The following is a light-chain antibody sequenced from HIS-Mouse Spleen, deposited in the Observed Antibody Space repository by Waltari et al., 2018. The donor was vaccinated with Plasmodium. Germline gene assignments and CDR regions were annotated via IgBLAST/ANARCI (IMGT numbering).Light chain of an antibody. Sequence: DIQMTQSPSSLSASVGDRVTITCRASQSISSYLNWYQQKPGKAPKLLIYAASSSQSGVPSRFSGSGSGTDFTLTISSLQPEDFATYYCQQSYSTPGTFGGGTKVEIK. J-gene: IGKJ4*01. CDR3: QQSYSTPGT. CDR2: AAS. CDR1: QSISSY. V-gene: IGKV1-39*01.